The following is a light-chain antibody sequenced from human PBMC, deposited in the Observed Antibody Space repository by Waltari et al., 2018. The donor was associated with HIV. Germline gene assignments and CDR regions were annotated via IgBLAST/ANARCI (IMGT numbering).Light chain of an antibody. J-gene: IGKJ2*01. CDR3: QQYNDYPYT. CDR2: MAS. V-gene: IGKV1-5*03. Sequence: DIQLTQSPSTLSASVGDRVSITCRASRSINIWLAWYQQKPGKAPKVLIYMASNLQSGVPSRVSGSGSGTEFTLTITSLQPDDFATYYCQQYNDYPYTFGQGTKLEIK. CDR1: RSINIW.